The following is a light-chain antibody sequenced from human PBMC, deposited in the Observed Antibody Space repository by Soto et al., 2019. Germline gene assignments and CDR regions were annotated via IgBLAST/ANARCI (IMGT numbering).Light chain of an antibody. CDR1: QSISSW. V-gene: IGKV1-5*03. CDR2: KAS. Sequence: DIQMTQSPSTLSASVGDRVTITCRASQSISSWLAWYQQKPGKAPKLLIYKASNLQSGVPSRFSGSGSGTEFSLTISSLQPDDFATYSCQQYNSNPYTFGKGHKLEIK. CDR3: QQYNSNPYT. J-gene: IGKJ2*01.